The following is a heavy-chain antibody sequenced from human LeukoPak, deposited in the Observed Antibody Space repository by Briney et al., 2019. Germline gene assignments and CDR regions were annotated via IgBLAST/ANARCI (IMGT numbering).Heavy chain of an antibody. CDR3: ATPILKGGSV. J-gene: IGHJ4*02. CDR1: GFTFSSYS. CDR2: ISSSSSYI. Sequence: GGSLRLSCAASGFTFSSYSMNWVRQAPGKGLEWGSSISSSSSYIYYADSVKGRFTISRDNAKNSLYLQMNSLRAEDTAVYYCATPILKGGSVWGQGTLVTVSS. D-gene: IGHD2/OR15-2a*01. V-gene: IGHV3-21*01.